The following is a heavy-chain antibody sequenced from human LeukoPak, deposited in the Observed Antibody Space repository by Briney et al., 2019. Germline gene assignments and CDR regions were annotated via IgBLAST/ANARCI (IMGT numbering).Heavy chain of an antibody. Sequence: ASVKVSCKASGYTFTGYYMHWVRQAPGQGLEWMGWVNPNSGGTNYAQKFQGRVTMTRDTSISTAYMELSRLRSDDTAVYYCARGIVLMVYARYYYYMDVWGKGTTVTVSS. J-gene: IGHJ6*03. CDR2: VNPNSGGT. V-gene: IGHV1-2*02. D-gene: IGHD2-8*01. CDR1: GYTFTGYY. CDR3: ARGIVLMVYARYYYYMDV.